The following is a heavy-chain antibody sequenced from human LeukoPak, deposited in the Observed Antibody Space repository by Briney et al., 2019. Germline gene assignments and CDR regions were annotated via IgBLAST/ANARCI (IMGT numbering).Heavy chain of an antibody. Sequence: GGSRRLACPASGSSFGKVAGGCFRPAQGGGLEFESLIKKKGYGETTDYAASVRGRFTISRDHAKSTAYMQMNSVEIEDTALYYCSRGLHDYGGSNYYFDQGGRGTQVTVSS. CDR2: IKKKGYGETT. CDR3: SRGLHDYGGSNYYFDQ. D-gene: IGHD4-23*01. V-gene: IGHV3-49*03. CDR1: GSSFGKVA. J-gene: IGHJ4*02.